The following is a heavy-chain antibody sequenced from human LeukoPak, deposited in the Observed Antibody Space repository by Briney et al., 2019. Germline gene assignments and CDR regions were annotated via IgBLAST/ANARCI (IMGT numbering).Heavy chain of an antibody. D-gene: IGHD6-19*01. Sequence: GGSLRLSCSASGFTFSSYAMSWVRQAPGKGLEWVSAISGSGGSTYYADSVKGRFTISRDNSKNTLYLQMNSLRAEDTAVYYCANLAVAGTTHFDYWGQGTLVTVSS. J-gene: IGHJ4*02. CDR3: ANLAVAGTTHFDY. CDR1: GFTFSSYA. V-gene: IGHV3-23*01. CDR2: ISGSGGST.